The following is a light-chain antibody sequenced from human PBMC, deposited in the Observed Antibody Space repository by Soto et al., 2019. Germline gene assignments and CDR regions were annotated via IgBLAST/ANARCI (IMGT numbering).Light chain of an antibody. CDR2: GAS. J-gene: IGKJ2*01. Sequence: DIQMTQSPSSLSASVGDRVNITCRTSQSISTYLNWYPQKPGKAPKLLIYGASNLQSGIPSRFSGSGSGTDFTLTISTLQRDDFATYYCQQSYITPPDTFGQGTRVE. CDR1: QSISTY. V-gene: IGKV1-39*01. CDR3: QQSYITPPDT.